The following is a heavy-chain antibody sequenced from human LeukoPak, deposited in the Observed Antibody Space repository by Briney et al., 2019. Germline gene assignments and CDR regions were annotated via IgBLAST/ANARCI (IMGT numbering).Heavy chain of an antibody. Sequence: SSETLSLTCTVSGGSISSGDYYWSCIRQPPGKGLECIGYIYYSGSTYYNPSLKSRVTISVDTSKNQFSLKLSSVTAADTAVYYCARETYYYGSGREQWDAFDIWGQGTMVTVSS. V-gene: IGHV4-30-4*08. J-gene: IGHJ3*02. CDR1: GGSISSGDYY. CDR3: ARETYYYGSGREQWDAFDI. D-gene: IGHD3-10*01. CDR2: IYYSGST.